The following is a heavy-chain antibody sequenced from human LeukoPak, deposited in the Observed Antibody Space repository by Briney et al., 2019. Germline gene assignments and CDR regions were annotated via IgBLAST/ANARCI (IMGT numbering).Heavy chain of an antibody. V-gene: IGHV4-59*08. Sequence: SETLSLTCTVSGGSISSYYWSWIRQPPGKGLEWIGYIYYSGSTNYNPSLKSRVTISVDTSKNQFSLKLSSVTAADTAVYYCARGRIQLFRGTYFDYWGQGTLVTVSS. CDR2: IYYSGST. CDR3: ARGRIQLFRGTYFDY. J-gene: IGHJ4*02. D-gene: IGHD5-18*01. CDR1: GGSISSYY.